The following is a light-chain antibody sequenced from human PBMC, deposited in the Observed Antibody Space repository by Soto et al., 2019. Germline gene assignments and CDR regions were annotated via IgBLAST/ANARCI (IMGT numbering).Light chain of an antibody. CDR2: AAS. CDR3: QKYDSAPET. V-gene: IGKV1-27*01. Sequence: DIQMTQSPSSLSASVGDRVTITCRASQGINNYLAWYQQKPGKVPKLLIYAASTLQSGVPSRISGSGSGTDFTLTISSLQPEDVATYYCQKYDSAPETFGQGTKVEIK. J-gene: IGKJ1*01. CDR1: QGINNY.